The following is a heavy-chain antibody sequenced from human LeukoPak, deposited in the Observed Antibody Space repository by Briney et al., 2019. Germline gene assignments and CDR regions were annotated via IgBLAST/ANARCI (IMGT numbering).Heavy chain of an antibody. Sequence: SETLSLTCTVSGGSISSSSYYWGWIRQPPGKGLEWIGSIYYSGSTYYNPSLKSRVTISVDTSKNQFSLKLSSVTAADTAVYYCARGVRRSSSWYLPDYWGQGTLVTVSS. CDR3: ARGVRRSSSWYLPDY. CDR2: IYYSGST. V-gene: IGHV4-39*01. D-gene: IGHD6-13*01. J-gene: IGHJ4*02. CDR1: GGSISSSSYY.